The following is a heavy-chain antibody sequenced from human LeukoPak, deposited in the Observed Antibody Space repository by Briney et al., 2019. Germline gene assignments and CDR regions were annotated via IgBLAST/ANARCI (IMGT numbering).Heavy chain of an antibody. CDR3: ARQNTPHGNFDY. V-gene: IGHV3-53*01. D-gene: IGHD5-24*01. J-gene: IGHJ4*02. Sequence: GGSLRLSCVASGFTVSTNYMSWVRQAPGKGLEWVSVIYSGGATYYADSVKGRFAISRDNAKKSLFLQMNSLRAEDTAVYYCARQNTPHGNFDYWGQGTLVTVSS. CDR1: GFTVSTNY. CDR2: IYSGGAT.